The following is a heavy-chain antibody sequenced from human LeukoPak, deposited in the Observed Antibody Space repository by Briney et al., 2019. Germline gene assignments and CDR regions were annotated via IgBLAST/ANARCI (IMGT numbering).Heavy chain of an antibody. D-gene: IGHD3-10*01. V-gene: IGHV1-2*02. CDR2: INPNSGGT. J-gene: IGHJ4*02. Sequence: ASVKVSCKASGYTFTGYYMHWVRQAPGQGLEWMGWINPNSGGTNYAQKFQGRVTMTRDTSISTAYMELSRLRSDDTAVYYCARERITMVRGVTAPFDYWGQGTLVTISS. CDR1: GYTFTGYY. CDR3: ARERITMVRGVTAPFDY.